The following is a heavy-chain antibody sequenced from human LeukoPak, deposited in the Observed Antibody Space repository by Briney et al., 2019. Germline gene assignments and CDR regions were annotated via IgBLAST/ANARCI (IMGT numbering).Heavy chain of an antibody. D-gene: IGHD3-10*01. CDR2: INHSGST. CDR3: ASIYGSGSPRDY. Sequence: SETLSLTCAVYGGSFSGYYWSWIRQPPGKGLEWIGEINHSGSTNYNPSLKSRVTISVDTSKNQFSLKLSSVTAADTVVYYCASIYGSGSPRDYWGQGTLVTVSS. CDR1: GGSFSGYY. V-gene: IGHV4-34*01. J-gene: IGHJ4*02.